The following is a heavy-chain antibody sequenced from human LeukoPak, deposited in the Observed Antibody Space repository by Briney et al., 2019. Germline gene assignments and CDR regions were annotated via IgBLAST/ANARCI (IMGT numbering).Heavy chain of an antibody. CDR1: GGSISSYY. J-gene: IGHJ4*02. CDR2: IYYSGST. V-gene: IGHV4-59*08. D-gene: IGHD2-2*02. Sequence: SETLSLTCTVSGGSISSYYWSWIRQPPGKGLEWIGYIYYSGSTNYNPSLKSRVTISVDTSKNQFSLKLSSVTAADTAVYYCATGGIVVVPAAIGDYWGQGTLVTVSS. CDR3: ATGGIVVVPAAIGDY.